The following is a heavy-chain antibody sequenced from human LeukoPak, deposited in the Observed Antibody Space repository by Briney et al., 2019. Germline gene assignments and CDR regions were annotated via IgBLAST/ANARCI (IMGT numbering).Heavy chain of an antibody. Sequence: SETLFLTCTVSGGSMSGFYWGWIRQPAEKGLEYIGRMHTSGNTDYNPSLQSRVIMSVDTSKNQFSLKLSSVTAAGTAVYYCVRDPSQHKYYALDVWGAGTTVTVSA. V-gene: IGHV4-4*07. CDR2: MHTSGNT. CDR1: GGSMSGFY. CDR3: VRDPSQHKYYALDV. J-gene: IGHJ6*04.